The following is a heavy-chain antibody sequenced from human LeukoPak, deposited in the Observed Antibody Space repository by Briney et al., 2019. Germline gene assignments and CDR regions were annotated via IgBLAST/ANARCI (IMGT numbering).Heavy chain of an antibody. D-gene: IGHD6-13*01. CDR3: AREYAGGSWSPMFS. CDR2: IKQDGSEK. CDR1: GFTFSSYA. Sequence: GGSLRLSCAASGFTFSSYAMSWVRQAPGKGLEWVANIKQDGSEKYYVDSVKGRFTISRDNAKNSLYLQMNSLRAEDTAVYYCAREYAGGSWSPMFSWGQGTLVTVSS. J-gene: IGHJ5*02. V-gene: IGHV3-7*01.